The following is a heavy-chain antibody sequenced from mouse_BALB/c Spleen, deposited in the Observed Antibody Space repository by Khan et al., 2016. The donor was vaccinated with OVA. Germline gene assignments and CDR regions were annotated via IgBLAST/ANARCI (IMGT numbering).Heavy chain of an antibody. Sequence: QMQLEESGPGLVAPSQSLSITCTVSGFSLTGYGVNWVRQPPGKGLEWLGMIWSDGSTDYNSALKSRLSISKDNSKSQVFLKMHSLQTDDTARYYCARAYYGNYREAMDYWGQGTSVTVSS. J-gene: IGHJ4*01. CDR2: IWSDGST. CDR1: GFSLTGYG. CDR3: ARAYYGNYREAMDY. D-gene: IGHD2-10*01. V-gene: IGHV2-6-7*01.